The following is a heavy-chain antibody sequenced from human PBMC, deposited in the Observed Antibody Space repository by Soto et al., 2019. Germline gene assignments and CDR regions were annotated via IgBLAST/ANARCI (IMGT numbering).Heavy chain of an antibody. J-gene: IGHJ5*02. CDR2: IKPDASEI. CDR3: ARVGTVKGGGYCDR. V-gene: IGHV3-7*01. Sequence: EVQLVESGGGLVQPGGSLRLPCAASGFTFSNFWMSWVRQAPGKGLEWVANIKPDASEIYYVDSVKGRFTISRDNAKNSLYLQMNSLRVEDTAVYYCARVGTVKGGGYCDRWGQGTLVTVSS. D-gene: IGHD2-15*01. CDR1: GFTFSNFW.